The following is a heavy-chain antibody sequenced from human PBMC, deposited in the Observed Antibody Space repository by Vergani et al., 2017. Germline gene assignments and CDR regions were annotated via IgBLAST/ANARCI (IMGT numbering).Heavy chain of an antibody. CDR1: GFTFSSYE. V-gene: IGHV3-48*03. Sequence: EVQLVESGGGLVQPGGSLRLSCAASGFTFSSYEMNWVRQAPGKGLEWVSYISSIGSTIYYADSVKGRFTISRDKAKNSLYLQMNSLIAEDTAVYYCALDPIGFTYPGNWVDPWGQGTLVTVSS. CDR2: ISSIGSTI. J-gene: IGHJ5*02. CDR3: ALDPIGFTYPGNWVDP. D-gene: IGHD3-16*01.